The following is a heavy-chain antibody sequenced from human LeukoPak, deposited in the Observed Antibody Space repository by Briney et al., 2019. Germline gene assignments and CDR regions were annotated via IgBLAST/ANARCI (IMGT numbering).Heavy chain of an antibody. Sequence: PSETLSLTCTVSGVSISSYYWSWIRQPPGKGLEWIGCIYYSGSTNYNPSLKSRVTISVDTSKHQFSLKLSSVTAADTAVYYCASMKRGYSYGHFDYWGQGTLVTVSS. CDR2: IYYSGST. CDR1: GVSISSYY. CDR3: ASMKRGYSYGHFDY. D-gene: IGHD5-18*01. J-gene: IGHJ4*02. V-gene: IGHV4-59*01.